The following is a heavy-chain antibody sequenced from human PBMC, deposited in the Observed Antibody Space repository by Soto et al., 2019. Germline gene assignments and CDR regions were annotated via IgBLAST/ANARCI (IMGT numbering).Heavy chain of an antibody. CDR2: ISAHNGDT. CDR3: ARVRLQLFDY. Sequence: GSSVKVSCKASGYSFTNNDVSWVRQATGQGLEWMGWISAHNGDTTYAQKFQGRVTMTTDTSTRTAFMELRNLRSDDTAVYFCARVRLQLFDYWGQGTLVTVSS. D-gene: IGHD4-4*01. CDR1: GYSFTNND. J-gene: IGHJ4*02. V-gene: IGHV1-18*01.